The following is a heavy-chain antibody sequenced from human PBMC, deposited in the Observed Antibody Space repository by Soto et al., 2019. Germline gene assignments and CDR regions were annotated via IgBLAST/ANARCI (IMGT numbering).Heavy chain of an antibody. CDR2: IHHSGST. Sequence: SETLSLTCTVSGGSISSGGYYWGWIRQAPGKGLEWIGNIHHSGSTYYNPSLESRVTISIDTSKNQFSLRLTSVTAADTAIYYCARDISASDGDYWGQGTLVTVSS. D-gene: IGHD2-21*01. V-gene: IGHV4-39*07. CDR3: ARDISASDGDY. CDR1: GGSISSGGYY. J-gene: IGHJ4*02.